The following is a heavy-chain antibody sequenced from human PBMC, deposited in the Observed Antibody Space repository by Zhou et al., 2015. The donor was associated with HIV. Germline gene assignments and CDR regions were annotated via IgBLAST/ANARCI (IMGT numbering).Heavy chain of an antibody. CDR3: ARGGELGLRFLDLVILTY. V-gene: IGHV3-30-3*01. Sequence: QVQLVESGGGVVQPGRSLRLSCAASGFTFSRYSMHWVRQAPGKGLEWVASISYDGSNKYYADSVNGRCTISRDNSKNTLFLQMNSLRSEDTAAYYCARGGELGLRFLDLVILTYWGLGSPWSSSPQ. CDR1: GFTFSRYS. J-gene: IGHJ4*03. CDR2: ISYDGSNK. D-gene: IGHD3-3*01.